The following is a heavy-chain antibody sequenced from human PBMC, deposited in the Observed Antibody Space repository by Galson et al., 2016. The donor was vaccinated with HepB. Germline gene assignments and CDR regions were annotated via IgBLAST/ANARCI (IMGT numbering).Heavy chain of an antibody. V-gene: IGHV3-30*18. CDR1: GFTFITYG. CDR3: AKGPQWVAGYFDN. CDR2: ISYDGSNT. D-gene: IGHD6-19*01. Sequence: SLRLSCAASGFTFITYGLHWVRQAPGKGLEWVAVISYDGSNTYYADSVKGRFTISRDNSNNMVYLQMNSLRAEDTAVYYCAKGPQWVAGYFDNWGQGTLVTVSS. J-gene: IGHJ4*02.